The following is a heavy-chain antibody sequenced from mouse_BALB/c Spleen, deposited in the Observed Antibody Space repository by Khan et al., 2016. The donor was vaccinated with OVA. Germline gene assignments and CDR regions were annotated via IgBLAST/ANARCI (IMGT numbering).Heavy chain of an antibody. CDR1: GDTFISYY. Sequence: VQLQESGLELVNPGASVKMSCKASGDTFISYYIHWVKQRPGQGLEWIGWIYPGDGRTKYNEKFKGKTTLTADKSSSTAYMLLSSLTSADSAIYFCAIGYYCSFWYFDDWGAGTTVTVSS. V-gene: IGHV1S56*01. D-gene: IGHD1-1*01. J-gene: IGHJ1*01. CDR2: IYPGDGRT. CDR3: AIGYYCSFWYFDD.